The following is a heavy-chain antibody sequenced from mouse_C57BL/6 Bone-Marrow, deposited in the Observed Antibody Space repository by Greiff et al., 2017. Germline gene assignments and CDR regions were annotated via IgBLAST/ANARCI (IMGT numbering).Heavy chain of an antibody. CDR3: ARGGGPHWYFDV. J-gene: IGHJ1*03. Sequence: EVKLVESGGGLVQSGRSLRLSCATSGFTFSDFYMEWVRQAPGKGLEWIAASRNKANDYTTEYSASVKGRFIVSRDTSQSILYLQMNALRAEDTAIYYCARGGGPHWYFDVWGTGTTVTVSS. V-gene: IGHV7-1*01. CDR1: GFTFSDFY. CDR2: SRNKANDYTT.